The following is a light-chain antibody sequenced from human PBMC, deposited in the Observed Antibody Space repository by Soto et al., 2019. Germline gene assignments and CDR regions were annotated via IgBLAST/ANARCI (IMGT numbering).Light chain of an antibody. CDR3: LRAYNYPWT. J-gene: IGKJ1*01. V-gene: IGKV1-6*01. Sequence: ASQMTQSPSSLSASVGDRVTITCRASQGIRNDLGWYQQKPGKAPKLLIYAASSLQSGVPSRFSGSGSGTDFTLTISSLQPEDFATYYCLRAYNYPWTFGQGTKVNIK. CDR1: QGIRND. CDR2: AAS.